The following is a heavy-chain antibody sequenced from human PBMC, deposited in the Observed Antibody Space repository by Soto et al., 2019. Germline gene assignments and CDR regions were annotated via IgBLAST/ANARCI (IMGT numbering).Heavy chain of an antibody. V-gene: IGHV1-46*01. D-gene: IGHD1-26*01. J-gene: IGHJ5*02. CDR1: GYTFTSYY. CDR3: ARDLLAGMVATRLIDP. Sequence: GASVKVSCKASGYTFTSYYMHWVRQAPGQGLEWMGIINPSGGSTSYAQKFQGRVTMTRDTSTSTVYMELSSLRSEDTAVYYCARDLLAGMVATRLIDPRGQGTLVTVSS. CDR2: INPSGGST.